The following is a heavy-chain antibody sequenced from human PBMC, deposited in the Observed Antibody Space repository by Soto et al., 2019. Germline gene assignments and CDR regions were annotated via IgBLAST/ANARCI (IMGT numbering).Heavy chain of an antibody. CDR3: AKDLQPLLWPSDAFDI. J-gene: IGHJ3*02. D-gene: IGHD2-2*01. CDR2: ISGSGGST. CDR1: GFTFSSYA. Sequence: PGGSLRLSYAASGFTFSSYAMSWVRQAPGKGLEWVSAISGSGGSTYYADSVKGRFTISRDNSKNTLYLQMNSLRAEDTAVYYCAKDLQPLLWPSDAFDIWGQGTMVTVSS. V-gene: IGHV3-23*01.